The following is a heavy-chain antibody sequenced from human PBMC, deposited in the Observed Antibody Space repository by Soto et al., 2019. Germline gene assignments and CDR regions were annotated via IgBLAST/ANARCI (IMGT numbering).Heavy chain of an antibody. Sequence: QVQLVQSGAEVKKPGASVQVSCKASGYTFTSYAMHWVRQAPGQRLEWMGWINAGNGNTKYSQKFQGRVTITRDTSASTAYMELSSLRSEDTAVYYCARDTGAAGTYYYYGMDVWGQGTTVTVSS. J-gene: IGHJ6*02. CDR1: GYTFTSYA. D-gene: IGHD6-13*01. CDR2: INAGNGNT. CDR3: ARDTGAAGTYYYYGMDV. V-gene: IGHV1-3*01.